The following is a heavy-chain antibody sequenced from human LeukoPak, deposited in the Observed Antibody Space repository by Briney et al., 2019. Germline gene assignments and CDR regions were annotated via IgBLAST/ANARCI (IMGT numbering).Heavy chain of an antibody. J-gene: IGHJ4*02. CDR1: GGTFSSYA. CDR2: IIPIFGTA. Sequence: ASVKVSCKASGGTFSSYAISWVRQAPGQGLEWMGGIIPIFGTANYAQKFQGRVTITADESTSTAYMELSSLRSEDTAVYYCARGLRYYYDSSGYYSHYFDYWGQGTLVTVSS. CDR3: ARGLRYYYDSSGYYSHYFDY. D-gene: IGHD3-22*01. V-gene: IGHV1-69*13.